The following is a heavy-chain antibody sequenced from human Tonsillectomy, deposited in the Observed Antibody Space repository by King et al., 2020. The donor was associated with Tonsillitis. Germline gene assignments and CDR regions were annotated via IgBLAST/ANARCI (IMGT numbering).Heavy chain of an antibody. D-gene: IGHD3-22*01. J-gene: IGHJ3*02. CDR1: GFSFSSYA. CDR2: ISRSIGYI. Sequence: VQLVESGGGLVKPGGSLRISCATSGFSFSSYAINWVRQAPGKGLEWVSSISRSIGYIYYADSLKGRFTISRDNAKNSLYLQMNSLRVEDTAVNYCAKDKGAGHYDTSRGAFDIWGQGTMVTVSS. CDR3: AKDKGAGHYDTSRGAFDI. V-gene: IGHV3-21*01.